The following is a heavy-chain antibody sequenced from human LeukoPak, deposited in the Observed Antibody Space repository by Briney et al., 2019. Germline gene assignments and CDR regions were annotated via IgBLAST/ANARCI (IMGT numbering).Heavy chain of an antibody. Sequence: SQTLSLTCTVSGGSISSGSYYWSWIRQPAGKGLEWIGRIYTSGSTNYNPSLKSRVAMSVDTSKNQFSLKLSSVTAADTAVYYCARDRYSYGSGYYFDYWGQGTLVTVSS. V-gene: IGHV4-61*02. CDR2: IYTSGST. J-gene: IGHJ4*02. D-gene: IGHD5-18*01. CDR3: ARDRYSYGSGYYFDY. CDR1: GGSISSGSYY.